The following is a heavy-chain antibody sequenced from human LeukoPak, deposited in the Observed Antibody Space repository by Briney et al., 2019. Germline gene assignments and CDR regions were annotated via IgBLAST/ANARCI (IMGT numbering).Heavy chain of an antibody. J-gene: IGHJ5*02. CDR1: GFTFSSYE. V-gene: IGHV3-48*03. CDR2: ISSSGSTI. D-gene: IGHD2-15*01. Sequence: GGSLRLSCAASGFTFSSYEMNWVRQAPGKGLEWVSYISSSGSTIYYADSVKGRFTISRDNAKNSLYLQMNSLRAEDTAAYYCARAGRFCSGGSCYQITNWFDPWGQGTLVTVSS. CDR3: ARAGRFCSGGSCYQITNWFDP.